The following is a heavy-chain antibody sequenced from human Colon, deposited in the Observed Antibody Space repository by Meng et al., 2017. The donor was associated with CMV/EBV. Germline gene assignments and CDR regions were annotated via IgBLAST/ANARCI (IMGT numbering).Heavy chain of an antibody. J-gene: IGHJ6*02. D-gene: IGHD2-2*01. CDR3: AMIPAAYSSYNHEMDV. CDR2: MYSGGAT. Sequence: GGSLRLSCAVSGFSVSSTSMTWVRQAPGKGLEWVSVMYSGGATYYADSVKGRFTISRDNSKNTVDLQMNSLRAEDTAHYYCAMIPAAYSSYNHEMDVRGQGTTVTVSS. CDR1: GFSVSSTS. V-gene: IGHV3-53*01.